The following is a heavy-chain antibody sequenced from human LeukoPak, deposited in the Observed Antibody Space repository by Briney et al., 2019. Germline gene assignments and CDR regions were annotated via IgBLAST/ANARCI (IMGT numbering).Heavy chain of an antibody. CDR1: GFTFSNYA. CDR3: ARVSFEGGVSHAFDI. V-gene: IGHV3-23*01. CDR2: ISGSGDST. D-gene: IGHD3-16*02. J-gene: IGHJ3*02. Sequence: PGGSLRLSCTASGFTFSNYAMSWVRQAPGKGLEWVSAISGSGDSTYYADSVKGRFTISRDNSKNTLYLQMNSLRAEDTAVYYCARVSFEGGVSHAFDIWGQGTLITVSS.